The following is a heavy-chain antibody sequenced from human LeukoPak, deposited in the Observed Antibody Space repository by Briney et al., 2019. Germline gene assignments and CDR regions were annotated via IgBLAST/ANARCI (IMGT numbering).Heavy chain of an antibody. CDR1: QFTFTNCW. CDR2: INSDGSTT. CDR3: GRDRGALDY. J-gene: IGHJ4*02. D-gene: IGHD3-10*01. V-gene: IGHV3-74*01. Sequence: GGSLRLSCAASQFTFTNCWMHWVRQAPGKGLVWVSRINSDGSTTRYADSVRGRFIISRDNAKNTLYLQMNSLRAEDTAVYYCGRDRGALDYWGQGTLVTVSS.